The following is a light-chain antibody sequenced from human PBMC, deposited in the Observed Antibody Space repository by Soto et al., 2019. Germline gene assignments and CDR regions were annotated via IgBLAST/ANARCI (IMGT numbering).Light chain of an antibody. CDR1: NSNIGAAYD. J-gene: IGLJ3*02. V-gene: IGLV1-40*01. Sequence: QSVLTQPPSVSGAPGQRVTISCTGSNSNIGAAYDVHWYKQLPLTAPKLLIYANSNRPSGVPDRFSGSKSGTSASLAIAGLQAEDEADYYCQSYDSSLRGWVFGGGTKLTVL. CDR2: ANS. CDR3: QSYDSSLRGWV.